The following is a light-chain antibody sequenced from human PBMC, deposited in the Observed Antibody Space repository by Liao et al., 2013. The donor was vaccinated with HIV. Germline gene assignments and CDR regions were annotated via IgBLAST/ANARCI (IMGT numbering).Light chain of an antibody. V-gene: IGLV3-1*01. CDR2: EDD. CDR1: QLGNKN. CDR3: QAWDSSAEVV. Sequence: SYELTQPPSVSVSPGQTASITCSGDQLGNKNICWYQQKPGQSPVLVIYEDDKRPSGIPERFSGSNSGTTATLTISGTQPVDEAEYFCQAWDSSAEVVFGGGTKLTVL. J-gene: IGLJ2*01.